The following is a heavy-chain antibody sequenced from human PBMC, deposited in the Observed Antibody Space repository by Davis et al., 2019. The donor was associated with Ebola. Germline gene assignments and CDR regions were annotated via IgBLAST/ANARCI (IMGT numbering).Heavy chain of an antibody. Sequence: ASVKVSCKASGYTFTGYYMHWVRQAPGQGLEWMGRINPNSGGTNYAQKFQGRVTMTRDTSISTAYMELSRLRSDDTAVYYCARDPPYYDSSGYYSRFDYWGQGTLVTVSS. CDR1: GYTFTGYY. V-gene: IGHV1-2*06. CDR3: ARDPPYYDSSGYYSRFDY. CDR2: INPNSGGT. D-gene: IGHD3-22*01. J-gene: IGHJ4*02.